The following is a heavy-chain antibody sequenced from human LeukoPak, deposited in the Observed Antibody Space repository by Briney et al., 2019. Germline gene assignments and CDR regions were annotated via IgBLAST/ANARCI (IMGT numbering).Heavy chain of an antibody. V-gene: IGHV3-53*01. CDR3: AREGNTYGSGYWYFDL. CDR1: GFTVNSNF. J-gene: IGHJ2*01. Sequence: GGSLRLSCAASGFTVNSNFVSWVRQAPGKGLEWVSIIYSGGGTGYADSVKGRFTISRDNYKNTLYLQMNSLRAEDTAVYYCAREGNTYGSGYWYFDLWGRGTLVTVSS. CDR2: IYSGGGT. D-gene: IGHD5-18*01.